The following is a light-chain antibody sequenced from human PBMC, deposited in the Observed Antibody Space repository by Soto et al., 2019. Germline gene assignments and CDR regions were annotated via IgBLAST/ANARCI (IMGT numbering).Light chain of an antibody. CDR1: QRVLYSSNNKTS. CDR2: WAS. CDR3: QQDYSTRPDT. Sequence: IVMTQSPDSLAVSLGERATINCKSSQRVLYSSNNKTSLAWYQQKPGQPPKLLIYWASTRESGVPDRFSGSRSGTDFTLAISSLQAEDVAVYYYQQDYSTRPDTFGPGTKVYIK. V-gene: IGKV4-1*01. J-gene: IGKJ3*01.